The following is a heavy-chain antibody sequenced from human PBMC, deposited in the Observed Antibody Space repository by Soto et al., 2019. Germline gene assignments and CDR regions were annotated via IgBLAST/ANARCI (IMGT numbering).Heavy chain of an antibody. D-gene: IGHD3-16*02. J-gene: IGHJ5*02. Sequence: QVQLVQSGAEVKKPGSSVKVSCKASGGTFSSYAISWVRQAPGQGLEWMGGIIPIFGTANYAQKFQGRVTITADEATSTAYMELSSLISEDTAVYYCASIRLRLGELSPWGQGTLVTVSS. V-gene: IGHV1-69*12. CDR3: ASIRLRLGELSP. CDR1: GGTFSSYA. CDR2: IIPIFGTA.